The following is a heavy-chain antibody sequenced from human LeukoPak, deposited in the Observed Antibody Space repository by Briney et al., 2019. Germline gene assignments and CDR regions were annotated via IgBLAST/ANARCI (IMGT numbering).Heavy chain of an antibody. CDR3: ARTYYYDSSGYYYVYFDL. CDR1: GGSISSYY. J-gene: IGHJ2*01. Sequence: SETLSLTCTVSGGSISSYYWSWIRQPPGKGLEWIGYIYYSGSTNYNPSLKSRVTISVDTSKNQFSLKLSSVTAADTAVYYCARTYYYDSSGYYYVYFDLWGRGTLATVSS. V-gene: IGHV4-59*01. CDR2: IYYSGST. D-gene: IGHD3-22*01.